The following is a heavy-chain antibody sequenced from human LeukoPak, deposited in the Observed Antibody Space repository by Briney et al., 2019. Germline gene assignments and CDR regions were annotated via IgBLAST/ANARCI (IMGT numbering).Heavy chain of an antibody. CDR2: ISSNGGST. J-gene: IGHJ3*02. D-gene: IGHD3-22*01. CDR1: GFTFSSYA. CDR3: VKYDSSGYSPGDAFDI. Sequence: PGGSLRLSCSASGFTFSSYAMHWARQAPGKGLEYVSAISSNGGSTYYADSVKGRFTISRDNSKNTLYLQMSSLRAEDTAVYYCVKYDSSGYSPGDAFDIWGQGTMVTVSS. V-gene: IGHV3-64D*06.